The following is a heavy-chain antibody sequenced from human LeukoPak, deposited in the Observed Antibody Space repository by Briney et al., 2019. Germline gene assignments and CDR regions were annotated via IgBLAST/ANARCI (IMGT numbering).Heavy chain of an antibody. J-gene: IGHJ4*02. CDR1: GGSFSGYY. Sequence: SETLSLTCAVYGGSFSGYYWSWIRQPPGKGLEWIGEINHSGSTNYNPSLKSRVTISVDTSKNQFSLKLSSVTAADTAVYYCARGQWLEPHTFGYWGQGTLVTVSS. V-gene: IGHV4-34*01. D-gene: IGHD6-19*01. CDR2: INHSGST. CDR3: ARGQWLEPHTFGY.